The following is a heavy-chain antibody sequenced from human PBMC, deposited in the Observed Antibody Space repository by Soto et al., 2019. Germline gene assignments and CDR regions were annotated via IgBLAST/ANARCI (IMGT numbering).Heavy chain of an antibody. D-gene: IGHD6-13*01. CDR3: ARGVIPRGNSSWYYFDY. Sequence: QVQLVQSGAEVKKPGSSVKVSCKASGGTFSSYAISWVRQAPGQGLEWMGGIIPIFGTANYAQKFQGRVTITADESTSTAYMALSSLRSEDTAVYYCARGVIPRGNSSWYYFDYWGQGTLVTVSS. V-gene: IGHV1-69*01. CDR1: GGTFSSYA. J-gene: IGHJ4*02. CDR2: IIPIFGTA.